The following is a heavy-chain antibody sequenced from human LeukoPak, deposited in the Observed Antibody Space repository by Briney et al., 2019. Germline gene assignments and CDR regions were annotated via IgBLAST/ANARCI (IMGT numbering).Heavy chain of an antibody. CDR1: GFTFDDYG. V-gene: IGHV3-9*01. CDR3: AKVYGYSSSWYDS. D-gene: IGHD6-13*01. Sequence: GGSLRLSCAASGFTFDDYGMHWVRQAPGKGLEWVSSISWNSASVGYVDSVKGRFTISRDNAKNSLYLQMNSLRAEDTALFYCAKVYGYSSSWYDSWGQGTLVTVSS. CDR2: ISWNSASV. J-gene: IGHJ5*01.